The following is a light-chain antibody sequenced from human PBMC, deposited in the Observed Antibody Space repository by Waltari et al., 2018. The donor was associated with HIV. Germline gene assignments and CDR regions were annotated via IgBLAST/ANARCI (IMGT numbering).Light chain of an antibody. CDR1: SSNIGSNY. CDR2: RNN. V-gene: IGLV1-47*01. J-gene: IGLJ3*02. Sequence: QSVLTQPPSASGTPGQRVTISCSGSSSNIGSNYVYWYQQLPGTAPNLLNYRNNQRPSGVPDRFSGSKSGTSASLAISGLRSEDEADYYCAAWDDSLSGRVFGGGTKLTVL. CDR3: AAWDDSLSGRV.